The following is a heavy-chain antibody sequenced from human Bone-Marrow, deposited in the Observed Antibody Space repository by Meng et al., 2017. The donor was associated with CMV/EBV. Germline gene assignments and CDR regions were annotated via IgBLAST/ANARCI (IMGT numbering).Heavy chain of an antibody. CDR1: GFTFSSYA. CDR3: ARDSRTDGYDLDY. J-gene: IGHJ4*02. V-gene: IGHV3-30*04. D-gene: IGHD5-12*01. CDR2: ISYDGSNK. Sequence: CAAYGFTFSSYAMHWVRQAPGKGLEWVAVISYDGSNKYYADSVKGRFTISRDNSKNTLYLQMNSLRAEDTAVYYCARDSRTDGYDLDYWGQGTLVTVSS.